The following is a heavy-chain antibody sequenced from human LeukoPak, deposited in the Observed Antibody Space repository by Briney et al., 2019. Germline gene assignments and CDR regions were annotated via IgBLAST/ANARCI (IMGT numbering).Heavy chain of an antibody. D-gene: IGHD6-13*01. J-gene: IGHJ6*03. CDR1: GGSISSSSYY. Sequence: PSETLSLTCTVSGGSISSSSYYWGCIRQPPGKGLEWIGSIFYSGSTYYNPSLTSRVTISVDTSKNQFSLKLRSVTAADTAVYYCAGIAPPGKSPYYYYYMDVWGKGTTVTVSS. V-gene: IGHV4-39*07. CDR2: IFYSGST. CDR3: AGIAPPGKSPYYYYYMDV.